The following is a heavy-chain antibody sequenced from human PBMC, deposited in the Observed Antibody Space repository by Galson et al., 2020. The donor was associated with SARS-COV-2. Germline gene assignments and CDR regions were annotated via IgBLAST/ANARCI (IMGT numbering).Heavy chain of an antibody. J-gene: IGHJ4*02. D-gene: IGHD2-21*01. CDR3: ARSCYCGGDCYSKFDY. Sequence: ASVKVSCMASGYTFNIYGITWVRQAPGQGLEWMGWISAYSGNTYYAEKFQGRVTMITDTSTSTAYMELRSLTPDDTAVYYCARSCYCGGDCYSKFDYWGQGTLVTVSP. CDR1: GYTFNIYG. CDR2: ISAYSGNT. V-gene: IGHV1-18*01.